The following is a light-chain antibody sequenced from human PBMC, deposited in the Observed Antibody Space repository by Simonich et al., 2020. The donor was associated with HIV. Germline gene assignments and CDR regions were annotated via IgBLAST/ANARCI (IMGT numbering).Light chain of an antibody. Sequence: EIVLTQSPATLSLSPGERATLSCRASQSVSSYLAWYPQKPGQAPRLLIYNASNRATGIPARCSGSLSGTDFTLTISSLEPEDFAVYYCQQRSNWPPYAFGQGTKLEIK. CDR1: QSVSSY. J-gene: IGKJ2*01. CDR2: NAS. V-gene: IGKV3-11*01. CDR3: QQRSNWPPYA.